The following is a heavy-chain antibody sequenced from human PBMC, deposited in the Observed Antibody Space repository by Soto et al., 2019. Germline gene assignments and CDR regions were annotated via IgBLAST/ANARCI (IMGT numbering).Heavy chain of an antibody. V-gene: IGHV4-39*01. D-gene: IGHD3-22*01. Sequence: SETLSLTCTVSGGSISSSSYYWGWIRQPPGKGLEWIGNVYYGGSTYYNPSLKSRVTISVETSKSQFSLKLSSVTAADTAVYFCAVGYFYHSSGYYFYYYTMDVWGQGTTVTVSS. CDR1: GGSISSSSYY. J-gene: IGHJ6*02. CDR3: AVGYFYHSSGYYFYYYTMDV. CDR2: VYYGGST.